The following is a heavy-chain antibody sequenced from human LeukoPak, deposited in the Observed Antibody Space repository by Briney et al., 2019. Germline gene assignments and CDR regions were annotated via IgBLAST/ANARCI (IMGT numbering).Heavy chain of an antibody. CDR1: GFTFSSYS. Sequence: PGGSLRLSCAASGFTFSSYSMNWVRQAPGKGLEWVSSISSSSSYIYYADSVKGRFTISRDNAKNSLYLQMNSLRAEDTAVYYCARRLNRDIVVVVAAPDAFDIGGQGTMVTVSS. V-gene: IGHV3-21*01. CDR3: ARRLNRDIVVVVAAPDAFDI. J-gene: IGHJ3*02. D-gene: IGHD2-15*01. CDR2: ISSSSSYI.